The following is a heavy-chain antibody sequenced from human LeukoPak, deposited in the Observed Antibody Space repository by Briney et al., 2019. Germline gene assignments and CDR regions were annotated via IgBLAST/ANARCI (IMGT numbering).Heavy chain of an antibody. D-gene: IGHD1-26*01. J-gene: IGHJ3*02. V-gene: IGHV4-59*01. CDR1: GGSFSGYD. CDR3: ARAGRWEGRPHAFDI. CDR2: IYYSGST. Sequence: SETLSLTCAVYGGSFSGYDWSWIRQPPGKGLEWIGYIYYSGSTNYNPSLKSRVTISVDTSKNQFSLKLSSVTAADTAVYYCARAGRWEGRPHAFDIWGQGTMVAVSS.